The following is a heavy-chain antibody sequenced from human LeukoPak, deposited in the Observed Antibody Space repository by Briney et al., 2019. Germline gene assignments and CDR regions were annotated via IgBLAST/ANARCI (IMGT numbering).Heavy chain of an antibody. CDR1: GGSISSGGYY. CDR3: ARDTVDSSSWTGLRYYGMDV. Sequence: SETLSLTCTVSGGSISSGGYYWSWIRQHPGKGLEWIGYIYYSGSTYYNPSLKSRVTISVDTSKNQFSLKLSSVTAADTAVYYCARDTVDSSSWTGLRYYGMDVWGQGTTVTVSS. V-gene: IGHV4-31*03. CDR2: IYYSGST. J-gene: IGHJ6*02. D-gene: IGHD6-13*01.